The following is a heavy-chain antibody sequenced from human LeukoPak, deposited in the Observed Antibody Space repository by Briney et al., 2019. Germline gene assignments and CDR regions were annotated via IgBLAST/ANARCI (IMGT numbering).Heavy chain of an antibody. CDR1: GDSISSRSYY. V-gene: IGHV4-39*07. CDR2: IYHSGST. CDR3: ARGSYSHDY. D-gene: IGHD1-26*01. Sequence: SETLSLTCTVSGDSISSRSYYWGWIRQPPGKGLEWIGEIYHSGSTNYNPSLKSRVTISVDKSKNQFSLKLSSVTAADTAVYYCARGSYSHDYWGQGTLVTVSS. J-gene: IGHJ4*02.